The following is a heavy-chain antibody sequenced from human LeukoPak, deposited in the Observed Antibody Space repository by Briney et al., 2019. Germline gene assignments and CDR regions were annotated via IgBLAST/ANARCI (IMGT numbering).Heavy chain of an antibody. CDR2: INPNSGGT. Sequence: GASVKVSCKASGYTFTGYYMHWVRQAPGQGLEWMGWINPNSGGTNYAQKFQGRVTMTRDTSISTAYMELSRLRSEDTAVYYCATVRSTMVRGVIITYYLDYWGQGTLVTVSS. D-gene: IGHD3-10*01. J-gene: IGHJ4*02. CDR3: ATVRSTMVRGVIITYYLDY. V-gene: IGHV1-2*02. CDR1: GYTFTGYY.